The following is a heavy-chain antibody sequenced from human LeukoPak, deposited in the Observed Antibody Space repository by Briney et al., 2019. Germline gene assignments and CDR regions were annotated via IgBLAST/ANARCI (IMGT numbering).Heavy chain of an antibody. CDR2: IRYDGSNQ. V-gene: IGHV3-30*02. D-gene: IGHD6-19*01. Sequence: GGSLRLSCAASGFTFSDYGMHWVRQAPGKGPEWLAFIRYDGSNQYYSASVKGRFTISRDNSKNTLYVQMNSLRAEDTAVYYCAKDIRTSGRFNWFDFWGQGTLVTVSS. J-gene: IGHJ5*01. CDR1: GFTFSDYG. CDR3: AKDIRTSGRFNWFDF.